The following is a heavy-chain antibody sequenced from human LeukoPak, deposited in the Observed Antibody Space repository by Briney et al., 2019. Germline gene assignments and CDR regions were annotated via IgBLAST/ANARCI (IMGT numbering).Heavy chain of an antibody. J-gene: IGHJ5*02. CDR1: GGSISSYY. CDR2: IYTSGST. D-gene: IGHD2-8*01. Sequence: PSETLSLTCTVSGGSISSYYWSWLRQPAGKGLEWIGRIYTSGSTNYNPSLKSRVTMSVDTSKNQFSLKLSSVTAADTAVYYCARVAKGCTNGVCYTEWFDPWGQGTLVTVSS. V-gene: IGHV4-4*07. CDR3: ARVAKGCTNGVCYTEWFDP.